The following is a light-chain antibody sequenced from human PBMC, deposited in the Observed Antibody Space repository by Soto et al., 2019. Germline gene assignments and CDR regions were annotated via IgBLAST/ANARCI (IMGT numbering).Light chain of an antibody. CDR2: GDN. Sequence: QSVLTQPPSASGTPGQRVTISCSGSSSNIGSNYVYWYQQLPGTAPKLLIYGDNQRPSGVPDRFSGSKSGTSASLAINGLQSEDESDYYCALWDDSLHNWVFGGGTKLTVL. V-gene: IGLV1-47*02. J-gene: IGLJ3*02. CDR3: ALWDDSLHNWV. CDR1: SSNIGSNY.